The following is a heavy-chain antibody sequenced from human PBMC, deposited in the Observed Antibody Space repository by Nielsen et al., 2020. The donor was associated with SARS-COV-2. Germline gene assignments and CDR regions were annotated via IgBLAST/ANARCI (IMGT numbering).Heavy chain of an antibody. CDR3: ARGSSSWYQGTYFDY. D-gene: IGHD6-13*01. Sequence: GESLKISCAASGFTFSNAWMSWVRQAPGKGLEWVGRIKSKTDGGTTDYAAPVKGRFTISRDDSKNTLYLQMNSLRAEDTAVYYCARGSSSWYQGTYFDYWGQGTLVTVSS. CDR1: GFTFSNAW. V-gene: IGHV3-15*01. J-gene: IGHJ4*02. CDR2: IKSKTDGGTT.